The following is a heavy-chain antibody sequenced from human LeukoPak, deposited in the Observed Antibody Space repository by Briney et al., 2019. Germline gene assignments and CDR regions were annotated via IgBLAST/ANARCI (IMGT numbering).Heavy chain of an antibody. Sequence: GESLRLSCAASGFTFSSYGMHWVRQAPGKGLEWVAFIRYDGSNKYYADSVKGRFTISRDNSKNTLYLQMNSLRAEDTAVYYCAKDKGYDSSGVDYWGQGTLVTVSS. CDR2: IRYDGSNK. CDR1: GFTFSSYG. V-gene: IGHV3-30*02. D-gene: IGHD3-22*01. CDR3: AKDKGYDSSGVDY. J-gene: IGHJ4*02.